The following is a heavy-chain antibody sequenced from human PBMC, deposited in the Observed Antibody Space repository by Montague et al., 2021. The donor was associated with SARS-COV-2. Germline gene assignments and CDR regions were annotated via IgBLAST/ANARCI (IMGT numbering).Heavy chain of an antibody. CDR1: GVLELRRRSY. CDR2: IYYSGST. Sequence: SETLSLTCTVSGVLELRRRSYGRTSGLPPQEQLVWRRRIYYSGSTYYNPSLKSRVTISVDTSINQFSLKLSSVTAADTAVYYCARHGEMATIVGWWFFDLWGRGTLVTVSS. D-gene: IGHD5-24*01. V-gene: IGHV4-39*01. J-gene: IGHJ2*01. CDR3: ARHGEMATIVGWWFFDL.